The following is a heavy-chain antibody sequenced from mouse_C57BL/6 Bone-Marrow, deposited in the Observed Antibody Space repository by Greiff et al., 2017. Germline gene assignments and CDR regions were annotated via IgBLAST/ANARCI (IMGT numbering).Heavy chain of an antibody. CDR3: ARLDSSGPFAY. Sequence: EVKLMESGGDLVKPGGSLKLSCAASGFTFSSYGMSWVRQTPDKRLVWVATISSGGSYTYYPDSVKGRFTISRDNAKNTLYLQMSSLKSEDTAMYYCARLDSSGPFAYWGQGTLVTVSA. D-gene: IGHD3-2*02. V-gene: IGHV5-6*01. CDR2: ISSGGSYT. CDR1: GFTFSSYG. J-gene: IGHJ3*01.